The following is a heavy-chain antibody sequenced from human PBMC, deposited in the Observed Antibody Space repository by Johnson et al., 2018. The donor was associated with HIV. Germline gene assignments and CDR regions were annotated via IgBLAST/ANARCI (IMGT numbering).Heavy chain of an antibody. CDR1: GFTFSSYA. CDR2: ISYDGSNK. D-gene: IGHD1-26*01. J-gene: IGHJ3*02. V-gene: IGHV3-30-3*01. Sequence: VQLVESGGGVVRPGRSLRLSCAASGFTFSSYALHWVRQAPGKGLQWVAVISYDGSNKYYADSVKGRLTISRDNSKNTLYLQMNSLRAEDTALYYCASQLGATGAFDIWGQGTMVTVSS. CDR3: ASQLGATGAFDI.